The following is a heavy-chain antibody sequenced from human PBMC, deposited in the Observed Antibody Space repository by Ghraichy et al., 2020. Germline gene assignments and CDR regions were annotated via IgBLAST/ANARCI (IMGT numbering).Heavy chain of an antibody. CDR3: AIDGWYYDSSGYYGLGAFDI. D-gene: IGHD3-22*01. J-gene: IGHJ3*02. CDR1: VFTVSSNY. CDR2: IYSGGST. Sequence: GGSLRLSCAASVFTVSSNYMSWVRQAPGKGLEWVSVIYSGGSTYYADSVKGRFTISRHNSKNTLYLQMNSLRAEDTAVYYCAIDGWYYDSSGYYGLGAFDIWGQGTMVTVSS. V-gene: IGHV3-53*04.